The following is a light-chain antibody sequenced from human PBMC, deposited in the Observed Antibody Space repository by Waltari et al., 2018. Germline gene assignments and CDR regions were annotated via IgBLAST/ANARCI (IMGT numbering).Light chain of an antibody. V-gene: IGLV2-14*03. CDR1: SSDIGGYNY. CDR3: SSYVSSSTLEL. CDR2: DVS. Sequence: QSALTQPASVSGSPGQSITISCTGTSSDIGGYNYVSWYQQLPGRAPKLIIYDVSNRPSGVSNRFPGSKSGNTASLTISGLQGEDEADYYCSSYVSSSTLELFGGGTSLAVL. J-gene: IGLJ2*01.